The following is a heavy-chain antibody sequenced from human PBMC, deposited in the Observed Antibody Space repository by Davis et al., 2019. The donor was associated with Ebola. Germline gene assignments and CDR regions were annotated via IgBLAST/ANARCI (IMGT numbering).Heavy chain of an antibody. CDR3: ARDWVVGAHLDY. CDR1: GFTFSSYG. CDR2: ISYDGSNK. J-gene: IGHJ4*02. V-gene: IGHV3-30*03. Sequence: GESLKISCAASGFTFSSYGMHWVRQAPGKGLEWVAVISYDGSNKYCADSVKGRFTISRDNSKNTLYLQMNSLRAEDTALYYCARDWVVGAHLDYWGQGTLVTVSS. D-gene: IGHD1-26*01.